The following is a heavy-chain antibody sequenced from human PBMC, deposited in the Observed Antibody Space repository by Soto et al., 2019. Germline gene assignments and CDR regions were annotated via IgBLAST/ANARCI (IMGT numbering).Heavy chain of an antibody. CDR1: GYTFTGYY. Sequence: ASVKVSCKASGYTFTGYYMHWVRRAPGQGLEWMGWINPNSGGTNYAQKFQGWVTMTRDTSISTAYMELSRLRSDDTAVYYCARDRIVGATLYYFDYWGQGTLVTVSS. D-gene: IGHD1-26*01. CDR2: INPNSGGT. CDR3: ARDRIVGATLYYFDY. V-gene: IGHV1-2*04. J-gene: IGHJ4*02.